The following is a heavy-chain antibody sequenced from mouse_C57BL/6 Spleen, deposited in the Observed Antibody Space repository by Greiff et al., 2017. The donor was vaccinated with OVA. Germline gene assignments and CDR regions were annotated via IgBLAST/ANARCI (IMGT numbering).Heavy chain of an antibody. Sequence: VQLVESGAELARPGASVKLSCKASGYTFTSYGISWVKQRTGQGLEWIGEIYPRSGNTYYNEKFKGKATLTADKSSSTAYMELRSLTSEDSAVYFGARYYYGSSPHYYAMDYWGQGTSVTVSS. J-gene: IGHJ4*01. CDR3: ARYYYGSSPHYYAMDY. V-gene: IGHV1-81*01. D-gene: IGHD1-1*01. CDR1: GYTFTSYG. CDR2: IYPRSGNT.